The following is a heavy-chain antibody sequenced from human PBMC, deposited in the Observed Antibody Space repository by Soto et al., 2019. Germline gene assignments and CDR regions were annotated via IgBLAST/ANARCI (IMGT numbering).Heavy chain of an antibody. Sequence: QVQLQESGPRLVKPSGTLSLTCAVSGGSIYSSNWWSWVRQAPGKGLEWIGEIYHSGSTNYNPSLKSRVTISVDKSKDQFSLNLSSGTAADTAVYYCARDGDDLWGGYRSRRYYFDYWGQGTLVTVSS. D-gene: IGHD3-16*02. CDR1: GGSIYSSNW. V-gene: IGHV4-4*02. CDR2: IYHSGST. J-gene: IGHJ4*02. CDR3: ARDGDDLWGGYRSRRYYFDY.